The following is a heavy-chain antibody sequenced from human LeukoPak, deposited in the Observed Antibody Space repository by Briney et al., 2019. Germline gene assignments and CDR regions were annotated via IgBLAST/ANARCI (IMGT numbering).Heavy chain of an antibody. CDR1: GGSFSSHY. J-gene: IGHJ4*02. CDR3: ARESPDYGDYFDY. D-gene: IGHD4-17*01. V-gene: IGHV4-59*11. CDR2: ISYIGST. Sequence: SETLSLTCTVSGGSFSSHYWSWIRQPPGKGLEWIGYISYIGSTNYNPSLKSRVTISVDTSKNQFSLKLSSVTAADTAVYYCARESPDYGDYFDYWGQGTLVTVSS.